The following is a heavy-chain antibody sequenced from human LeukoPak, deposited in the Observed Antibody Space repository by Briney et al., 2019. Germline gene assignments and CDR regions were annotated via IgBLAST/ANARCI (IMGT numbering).Heavy chain of an antibody. D-gene: IGHD3-22*01. CDR3: ARDLSSGYYYPTDYYFMDV. J-gene: IGHJ6*03. CDR1: GFTFSDYY. V-gene: IGHV3-11*04. Sequence: GGSLRLSCAASGFTFSDYYMSWIRQAPGKGLEWVSYISSSGSTIYYADSVKGRFTISRDNAKNSLYLQMNSLRAEDTAVYYCARDLSSGYYYPTDYYFMDVWGKGTTVTVSS. CDR2: ISSSGSTI.